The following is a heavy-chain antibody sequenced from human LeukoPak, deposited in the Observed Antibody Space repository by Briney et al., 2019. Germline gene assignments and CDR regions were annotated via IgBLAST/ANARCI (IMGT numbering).Heavy chain of an antibody. Sequence: ASVKVSCKASGYTFTGSDYYIHWVRQAPGQGPEWLGWINPKTGATTYSQTFQGRVTMSRDTSITTAYMELSRLRSDDTAVYYCARGFEYGWFDPWGQGTLVTVFS. CDR3: ARGFEYGWFDP. J-gene: IGHJ5*02. CDR1: GYTFTGSDYY. V-gene: IGHV1-2*02. D-gene: IGHD2-2*01. CDR2: INPKTGAT.